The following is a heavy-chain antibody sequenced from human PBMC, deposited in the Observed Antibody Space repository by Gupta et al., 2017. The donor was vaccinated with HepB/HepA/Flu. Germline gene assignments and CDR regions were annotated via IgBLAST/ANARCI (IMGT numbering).Heavy chain of an antibody. J-gene: IGHJ4*02. CDR1: GFTFSDYA. V-gene: IGHV3-23*01. CDR2: IRHTGNNI. Sequence: EVQLLESGGGLVQPGGALRLSCTISGFTFSDYAMSGVRQAPGKGLQWVAAIRHTGNNIYYADSVRGRFTISRDDSKSTLYLQLNSLRVEDTALYYCVRDWRNDIGGIDCWGQGTLVTVSS. D-gene: IGHD3-16*01. CDR3: VRDWRNDIGGIDC.